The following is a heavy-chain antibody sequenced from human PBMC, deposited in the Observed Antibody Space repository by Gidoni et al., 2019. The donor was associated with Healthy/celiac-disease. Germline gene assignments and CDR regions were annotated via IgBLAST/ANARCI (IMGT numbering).Heavy chain of an antibody. CDR1: GGTFRSYA. V-gene: IGHV1-69*04. CDR2: IIPILGIA. Sequence: QVQLVQSGAEVKKPGSSVKVPCKASGGTFRSYAISWVRQAPGQGLEWMGRIIPILGIANYAQKFQGRVTITADKSTSTAYMELSSLRSEDTAVYYCARAGQLATPGRVVYWGQGTLVTVSS. J-gene: IGHJ4*02. D-gene: IGHD6-6*01. CDR3: ARAGQLATPGRVVY.